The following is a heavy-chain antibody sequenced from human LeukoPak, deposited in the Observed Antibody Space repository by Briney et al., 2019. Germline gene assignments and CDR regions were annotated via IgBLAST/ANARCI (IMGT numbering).Heavy chain of an antibody. J-gene: IGHJ3*02. Sequence: GGSLRLSCAASGFTFSGSAMHWVRQASGKGLEWVGRIRSKANSYATAYAASVKGRFTISRDDSKNTAYLQMNSLKTEDTAVYYCTRWNSGRTDAFDIWGQGTMVTVSS. CDR2: IRSKANSYAT. V-gene: IGHV3-73*01. CDR3: TRWNSGRTDAFDI. CDR1: GFTFSGSA. D-gene: IGHD1-1*01.